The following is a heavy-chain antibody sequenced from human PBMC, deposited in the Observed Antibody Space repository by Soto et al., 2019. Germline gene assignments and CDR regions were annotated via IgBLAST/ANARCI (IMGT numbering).Heavy chain of an antibody. V-gene: IGHV1-69*06. CDR2: IIPIFGTA. D-gene: IGHD3-16*01. J-gene: IGHJ4*02. CDR1: GGTFSSYA. Sequence: SVKVSCKASGGTFSSYAISWVLQAPGQGLEWMGGIIPIFGTANYAQKFQGRVTITADKSTSTAYMELSSLRSEDTAVYYCASYTYYDYVWGSYRFCYWGQGTLVTVSS. CDR3: ASYTYYDYVWGSYRFCY.